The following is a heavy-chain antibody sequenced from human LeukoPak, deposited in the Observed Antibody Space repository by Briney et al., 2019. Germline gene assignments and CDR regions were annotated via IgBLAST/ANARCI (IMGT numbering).Heavy chain of an antibody. CDR3: ARVRNDSSGYYYRSFDY. V-gene: IGHV4-34*01. CDR2: INHSGST. D-gene: IGHD3-22*01. J-gene: IGHJ4*02. CDR1: GGSFSGYY. Sequence: SETLSLTCAVCGGSFSGYYWSWLRQPPGKGLEGIGEINHSGSTNYNPSLKSRVTISVDTSKNQFSLKLSSVTAADTAVYYCARVRNDSSGYYYRSFDYWGQGTLVTVSS.